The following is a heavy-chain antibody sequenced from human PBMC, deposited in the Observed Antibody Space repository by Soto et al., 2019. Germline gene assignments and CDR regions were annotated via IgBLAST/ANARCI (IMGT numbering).Heavy chain of an antibody. CDR1: GFTFSSYA. Sequence: QVQLVESGGGVVQPGRSLRLSCAASGFTFSSYAMHWVRQAPGKGLEWVAVISYDGSNKYYADSVKGRFTISRDNSKNALYLQMNSLRAEDTAVYYCASLVVTAIRTSTPRAFDIWGQGTVVTVSS. J-gene: IGHJ3*02. CDR2: ISYDGSNK. CDR3: ASLVVTAIRTSTPRAFDI. D-gene: IGHD2-21*02. V-gene: IGHV3-30-3*01.